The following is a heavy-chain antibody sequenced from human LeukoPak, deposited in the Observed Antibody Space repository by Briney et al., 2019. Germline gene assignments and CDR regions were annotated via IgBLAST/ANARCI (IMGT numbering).Heavy chain of an antibody. CDR2: ISNDGDNK. D-gene: IGHD1-7*01. V-gene: IGHV3-30*03. Sequence: GRSLRLSCAAFRFTFSDYHMHWFRQVPGEGLEWVALISNDGDNKVYADSVKGRFTISRDSSKNTLFLQMSSLTTDDTAVYYCARESGTSGRAGYFDYWGQGSLVTVPS. CDR1: RFTFSDYH. CDR3: ARESGTSGRAGYFDY. J-gene: IGHJ4*02.